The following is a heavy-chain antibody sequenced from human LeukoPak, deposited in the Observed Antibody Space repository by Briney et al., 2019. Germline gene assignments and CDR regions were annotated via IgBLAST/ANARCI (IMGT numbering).Heavy chain of an antibody. CDR3: ARGIWIQLWSYPQYYFDY. V-gene: IGHV1-8*01. Sequence: ASVKVSCKASGYTFISYDINWVRQATGQGLEWMGWMNPNSGNTGYAQKFQGRVTMTRNTSISTAYMELSSLRSEDTAVYYCARGIWIQLWSYPQYYFDYWGQGTLVTVSS. J-gene: IGHJ4*02. CDR1: GYTFISYD. D-gene: IGHD5-18*01. CDR2: MNPNSGNT.